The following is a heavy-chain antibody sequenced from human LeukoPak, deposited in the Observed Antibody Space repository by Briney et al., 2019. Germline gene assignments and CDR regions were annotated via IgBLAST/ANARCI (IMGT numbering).Heavy chain of an antibody. V-gene: IGHV3-66*01. J-gene: IGHJ4*02. D-gene: IGHD3-10*01. CDR1: GCTVSSNY. Sequence: GGSLRLSCAASGCTVSSNYMSWVREAPGKGLEWVSVIYSGGGTYYADSVKGRFTISRDNSKNTLYLQMNSLRAEDTAVYYCARATGGLLWFGETHWGQGTLVTVSS. CDR2: IYSGGGT. CDR3: ARATGGLLWFGETH.